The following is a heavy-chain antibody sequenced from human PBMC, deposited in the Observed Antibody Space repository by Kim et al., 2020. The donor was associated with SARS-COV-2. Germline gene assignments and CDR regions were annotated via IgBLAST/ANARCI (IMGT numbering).Heavy chain of an antibody. CDR2: IYYSGST. CDR1: GGSISSSSYY. D-gene: IGHD2-15*01. Sequence: SETLSLTCTVSGGSISSSSYYWGWIRQPPGKGLEWIGSIYYSGSTYYNPSLKSRATISVDTSKNQFSLKLSSVTAADTAVYYCARHFAIQPAIGYCSGGSCYPRGFFDYWGQGTLVTVSS. V-gene: IGHV4-39*01. CDR3: ARHFAIQPAIGYCSGGSCYPRGFFDY. J-gene: IGHJ4*02.